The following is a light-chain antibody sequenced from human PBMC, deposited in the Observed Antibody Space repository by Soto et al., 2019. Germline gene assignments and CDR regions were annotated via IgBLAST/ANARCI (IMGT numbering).Light chain of an antibody. CDR1: ASDFGGSNS. CDR3: SSYSTSGTLVV. CDR2: DFI. Sequence: QSALTQPASVSGSPGQTIIMSCTGTASDFGGSNSFSWYQHHPDKAPKLILFDFIHRPSKIPDRFSGSKSGNTASLTISGLQADDEADYYCSSYSTSGTLVVFGGGTKLTVL. V-gene: IGLV2-14*01. J-gene: IGLJ3*02.